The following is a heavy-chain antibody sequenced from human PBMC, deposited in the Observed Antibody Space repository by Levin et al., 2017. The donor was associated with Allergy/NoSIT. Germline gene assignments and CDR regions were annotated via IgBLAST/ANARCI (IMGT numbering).Heavy chain of an antibody. D-gene: IGHD1-20*01. Sequence: QSQTLSLTCTVSGGSISSYYWSWIRQPPGKGLEWIGYIYYSGSTNYNPSLKSRVTISVDTSKNQFSLKLSSVTAADTAVYYCARLGITGSYYYGMDVWGQGTTVTVSS. CDR3: ARLGITGSYYYGMDV. CDR1: GGSISSYY. V-gene: IGHV4-59*08. CDR2: IYYSGST. J-gene: IGHJ6*02.